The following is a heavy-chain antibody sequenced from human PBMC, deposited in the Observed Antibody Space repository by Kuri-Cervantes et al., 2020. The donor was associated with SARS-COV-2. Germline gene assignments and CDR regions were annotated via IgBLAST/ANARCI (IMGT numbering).Heavy chain of an antibody. CDR3: ARTAVLRFVEWLLEEYGMDV. CDR1: GDSVPSNSAA. D-gene: IGHD3-3*01. J-gene: IGHJ6*02. Sequence: QTLSLTCAISGDSVPSNSAAWNGTRQSPSRGLEWLGRTYYRSKWYNDHAVSVKSQLTINPDTSKNQFSLQLNSVTPEDTAVYYCARTAVLRFVEWLLEEYGMDVWGQGTTVTVSS. CDR2: TYYRSKWYN. V-gene: IGHV6-1*01.